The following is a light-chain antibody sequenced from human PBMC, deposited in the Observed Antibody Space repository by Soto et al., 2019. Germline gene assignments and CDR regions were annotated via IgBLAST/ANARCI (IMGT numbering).Light chain of an antibody. CDR3: QQYGSSPWT. CDR1: QSVSSSY. J-gene: IGKJ1*01. Sequence: EIVLTQSPGTLSLSPGERATLSCRASQSVSSSYLAWYQQKPGQAPRLLIYGASSRATGIPNRFSGSGSGTDFTLTISRLEPEDVTVYYCQQYGSSPWTFGQVTKVEI. V-gene: IGKV3-20*01. CDR2: GAS.